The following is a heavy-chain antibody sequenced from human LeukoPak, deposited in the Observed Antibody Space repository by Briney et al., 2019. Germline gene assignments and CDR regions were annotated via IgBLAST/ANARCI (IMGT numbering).Heavy chain of an antibody. CDR3: AGRAQTTGWSFDY. D-gene: IGHD6-19*01. J-gene: IGHJ4*02. CDR2: IHTSGST. CDR1: GGSITSYH. Sequence: SETLFLTCFVSGGSITSYHWSWIRQPAGKGLEWIGQIHTSGSTNYNPSLKSRVAMSIDTSKNQFSLELSSVTAADTSVYYCAGRAQTTGWSFDYWGQGALVTVSS. V-gene: IGHV4-4*07.